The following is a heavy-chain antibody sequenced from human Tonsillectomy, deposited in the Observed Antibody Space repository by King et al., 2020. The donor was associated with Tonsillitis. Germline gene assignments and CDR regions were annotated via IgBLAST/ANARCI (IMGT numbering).Heavy chain of an antibody. D-gene: IGHD3-22*01. CDR1: GFTFGEYA. CDR2: IRSTSYGGTT. J-gene: IGHJ4*02. Sequence: VQLVESGGGLVKPGRSLRLSCIASGFTFGEYAMSWFRQAPGKGLEWVGFIRSTSYGGTTEYAASVKDRFTISRDDSKNIAYLQMNSLKTEDTAVYYCTRELYYYDSSGYQDWGQGTLVTVSS. V-gene: IGHV3-49*05. CDR3: TRELYYYDSSGYQD.